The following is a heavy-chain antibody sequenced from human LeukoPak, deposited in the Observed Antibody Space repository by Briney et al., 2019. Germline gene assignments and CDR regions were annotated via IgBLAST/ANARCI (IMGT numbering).Heavy chain of an antibody. CDR1: GGTFSSYA. V-gene: IGHV1-69*04. CDR2: IIPILGIA. J-gene: IGHJ4*02. Sequence: SVKVSCKASGGTFSSYAISWVRQAPGQGLEWMGRIIPILGIANYAQKFQGRVTITADKSTSTAYMELSSLRSEDTAVYYCARDGYSGGYSWPFDYWGQGTLVTVSS. D-gene: IGHD1-26*01. CDR3: ARDGYSGGYSWPFDY.